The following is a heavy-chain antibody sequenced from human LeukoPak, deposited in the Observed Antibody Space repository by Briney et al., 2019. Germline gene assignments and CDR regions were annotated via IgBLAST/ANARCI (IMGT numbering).Heavy chain of an antibody. CDR3: AKDRSIFDY. CDR1: GFTFSSYS. CDR2: ISSSSITI. Sequence: GGSLRLSCAASGFTFSSYSLNWVRQAPGKGLEWVSFISSSSITIYYADSVKGRFTISRDNAEKSLYLQMNSLRAEDTAVYYCAKDRSIFDYWGQGTLVTVSS. V-gene: IGHV3-48*04. J-gene: IGHJ4*02. D-gene: IGHD2-2*01.